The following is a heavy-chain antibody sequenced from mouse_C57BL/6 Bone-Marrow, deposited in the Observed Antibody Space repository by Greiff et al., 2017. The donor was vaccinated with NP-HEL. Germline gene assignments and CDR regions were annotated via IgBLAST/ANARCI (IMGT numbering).Heavy chain of an antibody. CDR1: GFTFSSYA. Sequence: EVHLVESGGGLVKPGGSLKLSCAASGFTFSSYAMSWVRQTPEKRLEWVATISDGGSYTYYPDNVKGRFTISRDNAKNNLYLQMSHLKSEDTAMYYCARRYGSSFFAYWGQGTLVTVSA. CDR3: ARRYGSSFFAY. J-gene: IGHJ3*01. CDR2: ISDGGSYT. V-gene: IGHV5-4*03. D-gene: IGHD1-1*01.